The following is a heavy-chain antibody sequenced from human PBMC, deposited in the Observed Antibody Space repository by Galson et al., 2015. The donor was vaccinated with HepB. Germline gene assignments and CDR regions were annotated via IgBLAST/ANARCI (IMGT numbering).Heavy chain of an antibody. J-gene: IGHJ4*02. CDR3: ARLKAVAAAGAGYLDY. D-gene: IGHD6-13*01. Sequence: QSRAPVTKPGESLRISCKVSGLSSGTNWIAWVRQMPEKGLELMGIIDLDDSETRYSPSFEGQATISADGSIATAYLQWSSLKASDSAIYFCARLKAVAAAGAGYLDYWGQGALITVSS. CDR1: GLSSGTNW. V-gene: IGHV5-51*03. CDR2: IDLDDSET.